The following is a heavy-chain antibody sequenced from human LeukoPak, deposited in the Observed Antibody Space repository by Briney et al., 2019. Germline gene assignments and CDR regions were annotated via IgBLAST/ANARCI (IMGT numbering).Heavy chain of an antibody. J-gene: IGHJ4*02. CDR1: GYTFTSYG. Sequence: ASVKVSCKASGYTFTSYGISWVRQAPGQGLEWMGWINTYNGNTNYAQKLQGRVTMTTDTSTSTAYRELRSLRSDDTAVYYCARLTHTTVAPCDSWGQGTLVTVSS. CDR2: INTYNGNT. V-gene: IGHV1-18*01. D-gene: IGHD1-1*01. CDR3: ARLTHTTVAPCDS.